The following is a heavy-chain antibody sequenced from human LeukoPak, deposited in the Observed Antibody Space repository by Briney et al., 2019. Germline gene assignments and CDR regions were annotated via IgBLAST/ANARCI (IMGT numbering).Heavy chain of an antibody. CDR1: GGSISSYY. J-gene: IGHJ4*02. V-gene: IGHV4-59*08. CDR2: IYYSGST. D-gene: IGHD3-16*01. Sequence: SETLSLTCTVSGGSISSYYWSWIRQPPGKGLEWIGYIYYSGSTNYNPSLKSRVTISVDTSKNQFSLKLSSVTAADTAVYYCARNGPGFGLPVAFDYWGQGTLVTVSS. CDR3: ARNGPGFGLPVAFDY.